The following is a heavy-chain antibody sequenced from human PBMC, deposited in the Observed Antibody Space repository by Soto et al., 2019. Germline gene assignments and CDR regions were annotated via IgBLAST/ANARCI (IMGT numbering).Heavy chain of an antibody. Sequence: SETLSLTCTVSGDSITTYYWSWIRQSPGKGLEWIGYIYYNGGTSYNPSLKSRVTISGDPSKRQFSLRLSSVTAADTAVYYCARSYLGGNFDSWGQGTLVTVSS. J-gene: IGHJ4*02. CDR1: GDSITTYY. D-gene: IGHD2-15*01. V-gene: IGHV4-59*01. CDR2: IYYNGGT. CDR3: ARSYLGGNFDS.